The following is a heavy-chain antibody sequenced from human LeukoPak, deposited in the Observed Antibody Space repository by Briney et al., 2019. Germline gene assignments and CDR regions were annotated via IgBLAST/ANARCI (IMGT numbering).Heavy chain of an antibody. V-gene: IGHV3-23*01. D-gene: IGHD2-15*01. Sequence: GGSLRLSCAASGFTFSIYGMSWVRQAPGKGLEWVSGISGNGAGTYYADSVKGRFTISRDNSKNTLYLQMNSLRVEDTGVYYCAKDLHGGLDYWGQGTLVTVSS. CDR2: ISGNGAGT. CDR1: GFTFSIYG. J-gene: IGHJ4*02. CDR3: AKDLHGGLDY.